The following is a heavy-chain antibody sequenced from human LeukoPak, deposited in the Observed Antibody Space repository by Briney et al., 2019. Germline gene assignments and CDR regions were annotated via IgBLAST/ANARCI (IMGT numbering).Heavy chain of an antibody. J-gene: IGHJ4*02. V-gene: IGHV1-24*01. CDR2: FDPEDGET. D-gene: IGHD6-13*01. Sequence: ASVKVSCKVSGYTLTELSMHRVRQAPGKGLEWMGGFDPEDGETIYAQKFQGRVTMTEDTSTDTAYMELSSLRSEDTAVYYCATDLGAAAGTVPFDYWGQGTLVTVSS. CDR1: GYTLTELS. CDR3: ATDLGAAAGTVPFDY.